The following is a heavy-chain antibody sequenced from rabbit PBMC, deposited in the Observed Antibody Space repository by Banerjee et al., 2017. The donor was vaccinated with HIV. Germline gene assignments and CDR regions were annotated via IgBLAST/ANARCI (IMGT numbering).Heavy chain of an antibody. Sequence: QEQLVEYGGDLVQPEGSLTLTCKASGLDFSSSYWICWVRQAPGKGLEWIACIATSDDSTAYASWAKGRFTISKTSSTTVTLQMTSLTAADTATYFCARDAGYAGSNLWGPGTLVTVS. CDR1: GLDFSSSYW. CDR2: IATSDDST. J-gene: IGHJ4*01. V-gene: IGHV1S45*01. D-gene: IGHD4-2*01. CDR3: ARDAGYAGSNL.